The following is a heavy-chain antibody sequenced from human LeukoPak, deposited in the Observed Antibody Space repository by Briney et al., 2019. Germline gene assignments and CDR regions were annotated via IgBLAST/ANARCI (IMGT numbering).Heavy chain of an antibody. Sequence: PSETLSLACAAYGGSFSGYYWSWIRQPPGKGLEWIGEINHSGSTNYNPSLKSRVTISVDTSKNQFSLKLSSVTAADTAVYYCARVSCSSTSCYRAYFDYWGQGTLVTVSS. CDR3: ARVSCSSTSCYRAYFDY. CDR2: INHSGST. CDR1: GGSFSGYY. J-gene: IGHJ4*02. V-gene: IGHV4-34*01. D-gene: IGHD2-2*01.